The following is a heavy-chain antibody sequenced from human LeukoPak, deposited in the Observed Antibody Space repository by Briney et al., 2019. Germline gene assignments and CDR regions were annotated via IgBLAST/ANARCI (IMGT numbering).Heavy chain of an antibody. Sequence: PGRSLRLSCAASGFTFSSYGMHWVRQAPGKGLEWVAVISYDGSNKYYADSVKGRFTISRDNSKNTLYLQMNSLRAEDTAVYYCAKDWSNYLDYWGQGTLVTVSS. V-gene: IGHV3-30*18. D-gene: IGHD3-3*01. CDR1: GFTFSSYG. CDR3: AKDWSNYLDY. CDR2: ISYDGSNK. J-gene: IGHJ4*02.